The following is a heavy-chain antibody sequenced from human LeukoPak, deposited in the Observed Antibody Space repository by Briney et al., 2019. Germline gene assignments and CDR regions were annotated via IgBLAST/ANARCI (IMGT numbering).Heavy chain of an antibody. D-gene: IGHD3-10*01. Sequence: PSETLSLTCTVSGGSISSHYWSWIRQPPGKGLEWIGYIYYSGSTNYNPSLKSRVSISVDTSKNQFSLKLSSVTAADTAVYYCARADYGSGSYYYYYMDVWGKGTTVTVSS. CDR3: ARADYGSGSYYYYYMDV. J-gene: IGHJ6*03. CDR2: IYYSGST. CDR1: GGSISSHY. V-gene: IGHV4-59*11.